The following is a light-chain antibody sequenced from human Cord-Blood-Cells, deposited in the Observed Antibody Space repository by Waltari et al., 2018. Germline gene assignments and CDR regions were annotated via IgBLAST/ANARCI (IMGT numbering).Light chain of an antibody. V-gene: IGLV1-51*02. Sequence: QSVLTQPPSVSAAPGQKVTISCSGSSSNIGNNYLSWYQQLPGTAPQPHIDENNNRPSGIPDRFAGYKAGTSATLGITGLQTGDEADYYCGTWDSSLSANWVFGGGTKLTVL. CDR2: ENN. J-gene: IGLJ3*02. CDR1: SSNIGNNY. CDR3: GTWDSSLSANWV.